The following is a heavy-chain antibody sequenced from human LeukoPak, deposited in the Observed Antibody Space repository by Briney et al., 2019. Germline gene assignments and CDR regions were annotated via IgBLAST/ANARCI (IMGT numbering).Heavy chain of an antibody. V-gene: IGHV3-53*01. J-gene: IGHJ4*02. CDR2: IYSGGST. CDR3: ARDFPTGGRRDGFDY. D-gene: IGHD5-24*01. CDR1: GLTVSSNY. Sequence: PGGSLRLSCAASGLTVSSNYMSWVRQAPGKGLEWVSVIYSGGSTYYADSVKGRFTISRDNAKNSLSLQMNSLRAEDTAVYYCARDFPTGGRRDGFDYWGEGTLVTVSS.